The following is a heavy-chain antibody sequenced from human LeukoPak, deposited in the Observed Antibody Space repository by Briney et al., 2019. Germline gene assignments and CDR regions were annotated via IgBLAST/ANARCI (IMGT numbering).Heavy chain of an antibody. CDR3: ARGLRIRAFDY. CDR2: INHSGST. J-gene: IGHJ4*02. CDR1: GGSFSGYY. V-gene: IGHV4-34*01. Sequence: SETLSLTCADYGGSFSGYYWSWIRQPPGKGLEWIGEINHSGSTNYNPSLKSPVTISVDTSKNQFSLKLSSVTAANTAVYYCARGLRIRAFDYWGQGTLVTVSS. D-gene: IGHD5-18*01.